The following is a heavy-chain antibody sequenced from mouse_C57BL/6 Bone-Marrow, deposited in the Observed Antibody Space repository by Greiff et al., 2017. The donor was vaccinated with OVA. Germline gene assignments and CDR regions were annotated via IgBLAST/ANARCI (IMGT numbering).Heavy chain of an antibody. CDR1: GYTFTSYW. J-gene: IGHJ2*01. D-gene: IGHD1-1*01. Sequence: QVQLQQPGAELVKPGASVKMSCKASGYTFTSYWITWVKQRPGQGLEWIGDIYPGSGSTNYNEKFKSKATLTVDTSSSTAYMQLSSLTSEDSAVYYCARQGYYHGSSYDYWGQGTTLTVSS. CDR2: IYPGSGST. V-gene: IGHV1-55*01. CDR3: ARQGYYHGSSYDY.